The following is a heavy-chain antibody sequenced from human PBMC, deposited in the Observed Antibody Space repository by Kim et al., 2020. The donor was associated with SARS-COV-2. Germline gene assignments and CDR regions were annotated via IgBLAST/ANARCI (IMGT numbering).Heavy chain of an antibody. CDR3: ATDFSTVTTLS. V-gene: IGHV1-24*01. J-gene: IGHJ5*02. CDR2: T. D-gene: IGHD4-17*01. Sequence: TIYAQKFQGRVTMTEDTSTDTAYMELSSLRSEDTAVYYCATDFSTVTTLSWGQGTLVTVSS.